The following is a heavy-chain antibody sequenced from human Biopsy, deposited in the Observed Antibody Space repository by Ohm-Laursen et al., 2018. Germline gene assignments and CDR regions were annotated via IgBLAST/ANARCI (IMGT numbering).Heavy chain of an antibody. CDR2: VYYTGST. CDR3: AKDRGYYSDRTVPGYFDL. CDR1: GDSISSYY. D-gene: IGHD3-22*01. V-gene: IGHV4-59*01. Sequence: SETQYITCTVSGDSISSYYWSWIRQPPGKGLQWIGYVYYTGSTDYNPSLQSRVTISVDTSKNHFSLRLRSVTPADTAIYYCAKDRGYYSDRTVPGYFDLWGRGTLVTISS. J-gene: IGHJ2*01.